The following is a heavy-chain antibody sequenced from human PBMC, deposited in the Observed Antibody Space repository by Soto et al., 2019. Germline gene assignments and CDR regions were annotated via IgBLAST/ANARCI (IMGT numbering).Heavy chain of an antibody. Sequence: GESLKISCKGSGYSFTSYWIGWVRQMPGKGLEWMGIIYPGDSDTRYSPSFQGQVTISADKSISTAYLQWSSLKASDTAMYYCARQLGYCSGGSCYSASYPIMDFWGQGSRGIVSS. V-gene: IGHV5-51*01. J-gene: IGHJ6*02. CDR2: IYPGDSDT. CDR1: GYSFTSYW. D-gene: IGHD2-15*01. CDR3: ARQLGYCSGGSCYSASYPIMDF.